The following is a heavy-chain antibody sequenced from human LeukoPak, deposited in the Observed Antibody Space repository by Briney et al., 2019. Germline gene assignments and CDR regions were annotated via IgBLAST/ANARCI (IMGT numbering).Heavy chain of an antibody. D-gene: IGHD4-23*01. Sequence: SDTETLLCTVSIHSDSRGSDQWSSIRQPPAEVLEWIGYIYRNGSTNYNPSLKSRVTISVDMSKNQFFLKLSSVIAADTAVYYCARDYGGISDAFDIWGPGTRVTVSS. CDR3: ARDYGGISDAFDI. CDR2: IYRNGST. V-gene: IGHV4-61*01. J-gene: IGHJ3*02. CDR1: IHSDSRGSDQ.